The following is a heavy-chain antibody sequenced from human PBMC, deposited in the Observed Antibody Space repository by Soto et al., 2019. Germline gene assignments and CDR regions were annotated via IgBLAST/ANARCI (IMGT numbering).Heavy chain of an antibody. J-gene: IGHJ4*02. Sequence: GGSLRLSCAASGVAVSSKYMSWVRQAPGKGLEWVSVIYSGGSTYYADYVKGRFTISRDNSKNTLYLQMNSLRAEDTAVYYCARDYYKYYDSSGYYRSPAYWGQGTLVTVSS. CDR3: ARDYYKYYDSSGYYRSPAY. D-gene: IGHD3-22*01. V-gene: IGHV3-66*01. CDR2: IYSGGST. CDR1: GVAVSSKY.